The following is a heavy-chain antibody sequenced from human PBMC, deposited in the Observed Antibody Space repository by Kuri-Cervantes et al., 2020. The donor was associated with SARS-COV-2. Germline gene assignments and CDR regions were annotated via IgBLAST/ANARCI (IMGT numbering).Heavy chain of an antibody. J-gene: IGHJ3*02. CDR1: GYTFTGYY. CDR2: IIPIFGTA. Sequence: SVKVSCKASGYTFTGYYMHWVRQAPGQGLEWMGGIIPIFGTANYAQKFQGRVTITTDESTSTAYMELSSLRSEDTAVYYCASFYGGNSGDAFDIWGQGTMVTVSS. CDR3: ASFYGGNSGDAFDI. D-gene: IGHD4-23*01. V-gene: IGHV1-69*05.